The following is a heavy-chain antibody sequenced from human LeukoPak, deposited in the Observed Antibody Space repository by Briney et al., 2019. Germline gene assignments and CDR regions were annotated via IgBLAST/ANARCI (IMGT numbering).Heavy chain of an antibody. J-gene: IGHJ5*02. Sequence: ASVKVSCKASGYTFTGYHMHWVRQAPGQGLEWMGWINPNSGGTNYAQKFQGRVTMTRDTSISTAYMELSRLRSDDTAVYYCARDDYYGSSPFDPWGQGTLVTVSS. CDR1: GYTFTGYH. V-gene: IGHV1-2*02. CDR2: INPNSGGT. CDR3: ARDDYYGSSPFDP. D-gene: IGHD3-10*01.